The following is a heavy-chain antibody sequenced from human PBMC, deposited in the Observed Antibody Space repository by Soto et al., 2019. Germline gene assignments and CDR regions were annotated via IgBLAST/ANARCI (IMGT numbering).Heavy chain of an antibody. CDR2: IYPGDSDT. Sequence: GESLKISCKGSGYSFTSYWIGWVRQMPGKGLEWMGIIYPGDSDTRYSPPFQGQVTMSADKSISTAYLQWSSLKASDTAMYYCARRGFCSGGTCPFYFDYWGQGTLVTVSS. D-gene: IGHD2-15*01. V-gene: IGHV5-51*01. CDR3: ARRGFCSGGTCPFYFDY. CDR1: GYSFTSYW. J-gene: IGHJ4*02.